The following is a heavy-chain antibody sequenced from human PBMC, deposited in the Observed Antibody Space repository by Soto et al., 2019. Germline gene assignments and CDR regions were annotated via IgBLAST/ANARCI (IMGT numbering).Heavy chain of an antibody. J-gene: IGHJ4*02. CDR1: GFTFSTYA. CDR2: ISGGGGGNT. CDR3: AKDYVSKLDY. V-gene: IGHV3-23*01. Sequence: EVQLLESGGGLVQPGGSPRLSCAASGFTFSTYAMTWVRQAPGGGLEWVSAISGGGGGNTYYADSVKGRFTISRDNSKNTLYLQMNSLRAEDTAIYFCAKDYVSKLDYWGQGTLVTVSS. D-gene: IGHD3-16*01.